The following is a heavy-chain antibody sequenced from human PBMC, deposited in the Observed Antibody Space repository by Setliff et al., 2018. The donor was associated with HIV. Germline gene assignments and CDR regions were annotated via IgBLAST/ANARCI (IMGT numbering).Heavy chain of an antibody. CDR1: GFTFSDHY. CDR2: TRNKANSYTT. D-gene: IGHD7-27*01. CDR3: ARHWGNSFDI. Sequence: GGSLRLSCEASGFTFSDHYMDWVRQAPGKGLEWVGRTRNKANSYTTEYAASVKGRFTISRDDSKNSLYLEMNNLRGEDTAVYYCARHWGNSFDIWGQGTLVTVSS. V-gene: IGHV3-72*01. J-gene: IGHJ3*02.